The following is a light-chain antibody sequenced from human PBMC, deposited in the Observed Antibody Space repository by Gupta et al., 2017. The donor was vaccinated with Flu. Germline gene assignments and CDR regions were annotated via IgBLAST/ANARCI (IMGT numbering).Light chain of an antibody. CDR1: SSSIGSNT. CDR2: VKN. CDR3: ASWDASKSGKVV. Sequence: QSGLTQPPSASGTPGQTVSISFSGSSSSIGSNTVNWYQHLPGTAHQLRTEVKNQRPSGVPDRFAGSTSCTSDYPATRALHAADDADEDGASWDASKSGKVVFGGGTKLTVL. J-gene: IGLJ2*01. V-gene: IGLV1-44*01.